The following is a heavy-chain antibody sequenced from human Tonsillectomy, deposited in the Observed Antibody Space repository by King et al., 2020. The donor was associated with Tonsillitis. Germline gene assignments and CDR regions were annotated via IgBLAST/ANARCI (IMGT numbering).Heavy chain of an antibody. Sequence: QVQLQQWGAGLLKPSETLSLTCAVYGGSFSGYSWSWIRQPPGKWLEWIGEINHSGSTNYNPSLKSRVTMSVDTSKNQFSLKLSSVTAADTAVYYCATSTTYHSPDCSSSSCPNWFDPWGQGTLVTVSS. CDR1: GGSFSGYS. D-gene: IGHD2-2*01. J-gene: IGHJ5*02. V-gene: IGHV4-34*01. CDR2: INHSGST. CDR3: ATSTTYHSPDCSSSSCPNWFDP.